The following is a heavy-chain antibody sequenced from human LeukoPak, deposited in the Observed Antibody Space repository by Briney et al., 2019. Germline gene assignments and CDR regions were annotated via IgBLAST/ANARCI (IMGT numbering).Heavy chain of an antibody. Sequence: GGSLRLSCAASGFTFSSYSMNWVRQAPGKGLEWVSSISSSSSYIYYADSVKGRFTISRDNSKNTLYLQMNSLRAEDTAVYYCAKGDGTIFGVVMAWYAMDVWGQGTTVTVSS. CDR3: AKGDGTIFGVVMAWYAMDV. D-gene: IGHD3-3*01. CDR2: ISSSSSYI. CDR1: GFTFSSYS. J-gene: IGHJ6*02. V-gene: IGHV3-21*01.